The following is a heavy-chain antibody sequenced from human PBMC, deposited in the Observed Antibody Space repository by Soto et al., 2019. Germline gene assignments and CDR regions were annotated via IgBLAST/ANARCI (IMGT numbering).Heavy chain of an antibody. CDR3: ARVRFLEWLGPMDV. D-gene: IGHD3-3*01. J-gene: IGHJ6*02. CDR2: IEGDGGTI. V-gene: IGHV3-74*01. CDR1: GFSFSSHW. Sequence: EVQLVESGGGLVQPGGSLRLSCAASGFSFSSHWIHWVRQAPGKGLVWVARIEGDGGTISYADSVKGRFTISRHNAKNTVYLQMNSLRAEDTAVYYCARVRFLEWLGPMDVWGQGTTVTVSS.